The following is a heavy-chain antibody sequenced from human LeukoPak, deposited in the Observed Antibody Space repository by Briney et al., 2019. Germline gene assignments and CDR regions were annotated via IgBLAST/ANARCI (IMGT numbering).Heavy chain of an antibody. V-gene: IGHV4-34*01. CDR3: ARGFSSTYDAFDI. CDR1: GGSLSGYY. J-gene: IGHJ3*02. D-gene: IGHD6-13*01. CDR2: INHSGST. Sequence: SETLSLTCAVYGGSLSGYYWSWIRQPPGKGLEWIGEINHSGSTNYNPSLKSRVTISVDTSKNQFSLKLRFVTAADTAVYYCARGFSSTYDAFDIWGQGTMVTVSS.